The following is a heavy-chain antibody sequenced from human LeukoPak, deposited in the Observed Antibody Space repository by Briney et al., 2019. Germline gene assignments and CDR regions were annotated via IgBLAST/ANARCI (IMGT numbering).Heavy chain of an antibody. CDR2: FDPEDGEP. CDR1: GYSLTDLS. D-gene: IGHD4-17*01. J-gene: IGHJ4*02. CDR3: AKSHGDYGLLDY. V-gene: IGHV1-24*01. Sequence: ASVKVSCKVSGYSLTDLSLHWVRQAPGKGLEWIGGFDPEDGEPIYAQKFQGRLSMTEDTSKDTGYMELRTLRSKDTALYYCAKSHGDYGLLDYWGQGTLVTVSS.